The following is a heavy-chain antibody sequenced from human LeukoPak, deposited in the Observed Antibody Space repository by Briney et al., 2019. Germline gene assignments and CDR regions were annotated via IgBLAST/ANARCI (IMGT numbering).Heavy chain of an antibody. V-gene: IGHV3-21*01. Sequence: PGGSLRLSCAASGFTFSSYSMNRVRQAPGKGLEWVSSISSSSSYIYYADSVKGRFTISRDDAKNSLYLQMNSLRAEDTAVYYCAAAVDYYDSAGFDYWGQGTLVTVSS. CDR1: GFTFSSYS. CDR3: AAAVDYYDSAGFDY. D-gene: IGHD3-22*01. J-gene: IGHJ4*02. CDR2: ISSSSSYI.